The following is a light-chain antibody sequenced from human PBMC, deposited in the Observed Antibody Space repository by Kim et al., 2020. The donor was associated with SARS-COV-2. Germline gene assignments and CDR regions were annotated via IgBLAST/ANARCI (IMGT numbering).Light chain of an antibody. J-gene: IGKJ4*01. CDR1: QSINTY. CDR3: QQSYSSPLT. V-gene: IGKV1-39*01. CDR2: AAS. Sequence: DIQMTQSPSSLSASVGDRVTITCRASQSINTYLNWYQQKPGKAPKLLIYAASSLQSRVPSRFSGSGSGTDFTLTISSLQPEDFATYYCQQSYSSPLTFGRGTKVDIK.